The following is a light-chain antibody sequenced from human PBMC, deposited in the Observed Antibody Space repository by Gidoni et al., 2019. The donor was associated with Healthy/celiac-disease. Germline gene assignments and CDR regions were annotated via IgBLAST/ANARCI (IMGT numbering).Light chain of an antibody. Sequence: IPMTQSPSSLSASVGDRVTITCRASQSISSYLNGYQQKPGKAPKLLIYAASSLQSGVPSRFSGSGSGTDFTLTISSLQPEDFATYYCQQSYSTRYTFXXXTKLEIK. V-gene: IGKV1-39*01. J-gene: IGKJ2*01. CDR2: AAS. CDR3: QQSYSTRYT. CDR1: QSISSY.